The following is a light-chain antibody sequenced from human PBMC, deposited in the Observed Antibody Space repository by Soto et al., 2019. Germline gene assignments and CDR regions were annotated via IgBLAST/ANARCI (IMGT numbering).Light chain of an antibody. V-gene: IGKV3-20*01. CDR3: QQYDSSPLT. CDR1: QSLSSSE. CDR2: AAS. J-gene: IGKJ4*01. Sequence: EIVLTQSSGTLSLSPGERAVLSCRASQSLSSSELAWYQQKPGLAPRLLMYAASSRATGIPDRFSGSGSGTDFTRIISRVEPEDFAMYYCQQYDSSPLTFGGGTKVEIK.